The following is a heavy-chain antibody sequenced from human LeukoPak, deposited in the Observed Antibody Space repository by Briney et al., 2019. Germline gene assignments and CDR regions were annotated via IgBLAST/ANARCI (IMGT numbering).Heavy chain of an antibody. Sequence: PGGSLRLSCAASGLTFSSDTMNWVRQAPGKGLEWVSSISSSGYYIYYADSVKGRFTISRDNAKNSLYLQMNSLRAGDTAVYYCARGRYYDSSGYYYLDYWGQGTLVTVSS. CDR3: ARGRYYDSSGYYYLDY. CDR2: ISSSGYYI. D-gene: IGHD3-22*01. V-gene: IGHV3-21*01. CDR1: GLTFSSDT. J-gene: IGHJ4*02.